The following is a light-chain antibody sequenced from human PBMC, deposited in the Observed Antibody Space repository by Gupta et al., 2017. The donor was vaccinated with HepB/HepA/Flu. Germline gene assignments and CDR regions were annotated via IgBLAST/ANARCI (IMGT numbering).Light chain of an antibody. CDR2: GKN. Sequence: SSELTQDPAVSVALGQTGRITCQGDILRSYYASWYQQKPGQAPVLVIYGKNNRPSGIPDRFSGSSSGNTASLTITGAQAEDEADYYCNSRDSSGNHEVFGGGTKLTVL. V-gene: IGLV3-19*01. J-gene: IGLJ2*01. CDR3: NSRDSSGNHEV. CDR1: ILRSYY.